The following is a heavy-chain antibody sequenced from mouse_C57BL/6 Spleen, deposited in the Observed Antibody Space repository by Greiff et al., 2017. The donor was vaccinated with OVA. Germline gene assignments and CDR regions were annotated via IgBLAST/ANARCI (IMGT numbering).Heavy chain of an antibody. CDR2: IWRGGST. CDR1: GFSLTSYG. V-gene: IGHV2-5*01. Sequence: VKLMESGPGLVQPSQSLSITCTVSGFSLTSYGVHWVRQSPGKGLEWLGVIWRGGSTDYNAAFMSRLSITKDNSKSQVFFKMNSLQADDTAIYYCATHGSSYENYAMDYWGQGTSVTVSS. CDR3: ATHGSSYENYAMDY. D-gene: IGHD1-1*01. J-gene: IGHJ4*01.